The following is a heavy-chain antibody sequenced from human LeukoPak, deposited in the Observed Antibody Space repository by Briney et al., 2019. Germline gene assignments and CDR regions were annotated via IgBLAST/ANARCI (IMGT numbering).Heavy chain of an antibody. D-gene: IGHD3-10*01. CDR1: GYSISSGYY. Sequence: PSETLSLTCTVSGYSISSGYYWGWIRQPPGKGLDWIGSIFHSGCTYYNPSLKSRVTISLDTSKNQFSLKLSSVTAADTAVYYCARGSGLLLWFGETKGEFDYWGQGTLVTVSS. J-gene: IGHJ4*02. CDR2: IFHSGCT. V-gene: IGHV4-38-2*02. CDR3: ARGSGLLLWFGETKGEFDY.